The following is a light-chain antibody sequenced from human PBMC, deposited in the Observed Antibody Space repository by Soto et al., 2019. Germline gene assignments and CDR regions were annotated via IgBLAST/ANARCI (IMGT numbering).Light chain of an antibody. Sequence: DIQLTQSPSTLSASVGDSVTITCRASQTINNWLAWYQQKPGKAPKLLVFGVSTLQTGVPSRFSGSGSGTELTLTINSLQPDDFATYYCQQYRSVPSWAFGQGTKVEV. J-gene: IGKJ1*01. CDR1: QTINNW. CDR2: GVS. V-gene: IGKV1-5*03. CDR3: QQYRSVPSWA.